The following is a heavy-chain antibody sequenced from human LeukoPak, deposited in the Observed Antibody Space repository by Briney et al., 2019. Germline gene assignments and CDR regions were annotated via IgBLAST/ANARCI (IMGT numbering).Heavy chain of an antibody. V-gene: IGHV4-4*07. CDR1: GGSISSYY. CDR2: VYYSGST. J-gene: IGHJ5*02. CDR3: ARERSMVRGVSWFDP. D-gene: IGHD3-10*01. Sequence: SETLSLTCTVSGGSISSYYWTWIRQPAGKGLEWIGSVYYSGSTYYNPSLESRVTISVDTSKNQFSLKLSSVTAADTAVYHCARERSMVRGVSWFDPWGQGTLVTVSS.